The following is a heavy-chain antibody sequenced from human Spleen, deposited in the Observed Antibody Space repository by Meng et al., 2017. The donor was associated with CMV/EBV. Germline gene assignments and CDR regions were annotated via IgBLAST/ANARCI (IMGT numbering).Heavy chain of an antibody. D-gene: IGHD2-15*01. Sequence: SVKVSCKASGYTFTSYDINWVRQATGQGLEWMGGIIPIFGTANYAQKFQGRVTITTDESTSTAYMELSSLRSEDTAVYYCASVVVVVAATRDYYYYGMDVWGQGTTVTVSS. CDR2: IIPIFGTA. V-gene: IGHV1-69*05. CDR1: GYTFTSYD. J-gene: IGHJ6*02. CDR3: ASVVVVVAATRDYYYYGMDV.